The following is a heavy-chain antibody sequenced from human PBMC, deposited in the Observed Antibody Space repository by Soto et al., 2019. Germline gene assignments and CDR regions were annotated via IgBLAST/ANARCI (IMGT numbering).Heavy chain of an antibody. CDR2: IYHSGSP. V-gene: IGHV4-4*02. Sequence: QVQLQESGPGLVKPSGTLSLTCAVSGGSISSGTWWSWVRQSPGRGLEWIGEIYHSGSPNYNPSLTGRVTMSVAKSENRFSMSLSSVTAADSARYYFARRIPAAPNWFDPWGQGTLVTVSS. D-gene: IGHD2-2*01. CDR3: ARRIPAAPNWFDP. J-gene: IGHJ5*02. CDR1: GGSISSGTW.